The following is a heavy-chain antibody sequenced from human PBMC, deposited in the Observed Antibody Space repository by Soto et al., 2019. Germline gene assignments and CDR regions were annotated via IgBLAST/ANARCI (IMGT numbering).Heavy chain of an antibody. Sequence: SETLSLTCTVYGGCISSSSYYWGWIRQPPGKGLEWIGSIFYSGTTYYNPSLKSRVTISVDTSKNQFSLKLSSVTAADTAVYYCACIFSGGYSYDFYYYGMDVWGPGTTVTVSS. D-gene: IGHD5-18*01. CDR3: ACIFSGGYSYDFYYYGMDV. J-gene: IGHJ6*02. CDR1: GGCISSSSYY. CDR2: IFYSGTT. V-gene: IGHV4-39*01.